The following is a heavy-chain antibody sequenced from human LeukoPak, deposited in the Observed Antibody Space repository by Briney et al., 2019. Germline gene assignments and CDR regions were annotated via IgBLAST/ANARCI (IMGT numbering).Heavy chain of an antibody. V-gene: IGHV3-74*01. CDR1: GFTFSSYA. CDR3: AKVRYCSGVNCYPDDN. CDR2: INSDGSST. Sequence: GGSLRLSCAASGFTFSSYAMSWVRQAPGKGLVWVSRINSDGSSTSYADSVKGRFTISRDNAKNTLYLQMNSLRAEDTAVYYCAKVRYCSGVNCYPDDNWGQGTLVTVPS. J-gene: IGHJ4*02. D-gene: IGHD2-15*01.